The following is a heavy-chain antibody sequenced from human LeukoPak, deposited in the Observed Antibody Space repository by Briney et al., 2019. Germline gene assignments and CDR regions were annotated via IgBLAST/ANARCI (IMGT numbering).Heavy chain of an antibody. CDR2: LSDSGGNT. CDR1: GFTFSTYG. D-gene: IGHD2/OR15-2a*01. J-gene: IGHJ4*02. Sequence: PGGSLRLSCAASGFTFSTYGMGWVRQAPGKGLEWVSTLSDSGGNTHYADSVKGRFTISRDNSKSTLYLQMNSLRVEDTAVYYCAKDGGGNSLFDSWGQGTLVSVSS. CDR3: AKDGGGNSLFDS. V-gene: IGHV3-23*01.